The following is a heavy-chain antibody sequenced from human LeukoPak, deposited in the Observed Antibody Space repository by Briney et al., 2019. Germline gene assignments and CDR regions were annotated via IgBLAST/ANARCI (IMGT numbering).Heavy chain of an antibody. V-gene: IGHV4-4*09. D-gene: IGHD2-15*01. CDR3: VRPSQSSWWVYFNT. CDR1: GGSISIFY. Sequence: SETLSLTCTVSGGSISIFYDWTWIRQPPGKGLEWIGNIHSRAITNYNPPLKSRHTMSVDKATNQLSLKLSSVTAADTALHYCVRPSQSSWWVYFNTWGQGTVVTVPS. CDR2: IHSRAIT. J-gene: IGHJ4*02.